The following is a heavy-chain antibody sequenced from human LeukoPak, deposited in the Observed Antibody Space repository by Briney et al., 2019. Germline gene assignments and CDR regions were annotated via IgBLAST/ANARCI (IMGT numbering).Heavy chain of an antibody. D-gene: IGHD3-22*01. CDR2: INSDGSST. CDR1: GFTFSSYW. V-gene: IGHV3-74*01. J-gene: IGHJ4*02. Sequence: PGGSLRLSCAASGFTFSSYWMHWVRQAPGKGLVWVSRINSDGSSTSYADSVKGRFTISRDNAKNTLYLQMNSLRAEDTAVYYCARTYYDSSGLPDYWGQGTLDTVSS. CDR3: ARTYYDSSGLPDY.